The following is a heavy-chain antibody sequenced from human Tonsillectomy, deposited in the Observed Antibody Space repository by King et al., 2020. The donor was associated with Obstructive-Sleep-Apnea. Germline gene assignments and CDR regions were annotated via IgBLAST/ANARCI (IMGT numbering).Heavy chain of an antibody. CDR1: GASFSSYY. CDR2: FHDSGST. Sequence: LQLQESGPGLVKPSEILSLTCTVSGASFSSYYWSWIRQPPGKGLEWIGNFHDSGSTNYSPSLKRRVTISVDTSNNQFSLKLSSVTAADTAVYYCARDSSYCSGGSCYSADFDYWGQGTLVTVSS. J-gene: IGHJ4*02. V-gene: IGHV4-59*01. D-gene: IGHD2-15*01. CDR3: ARDSSYCSGGSCYSADFDY.